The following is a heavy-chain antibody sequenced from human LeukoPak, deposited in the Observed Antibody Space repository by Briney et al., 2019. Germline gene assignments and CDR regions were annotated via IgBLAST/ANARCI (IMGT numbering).Heavy chain of an antibody. CDR3: ARELGTAPFWSGYYTGYYYMDV. V-gene: IGHV1-8*01. J-gene: IGHJ6*03. Sequence: ASVKLACKASGYTFTSYDINWVRQPTGQGLEWMGCMNPNGGNTGYAHKIQGRVTITRNTSISTAYMELSSLRSEDTAVYYCARELGTAPFWSGYYTGYYYMDVWGKGTTVTVSS. CDR1: GYTFTSYD. D-gene: IGHD3-3*01. CDR2: MNPNGGNT.